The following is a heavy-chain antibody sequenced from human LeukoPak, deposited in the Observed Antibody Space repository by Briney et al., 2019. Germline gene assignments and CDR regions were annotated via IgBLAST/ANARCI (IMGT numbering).Heavy chain of an antibody. CDR3: VKDQSKVFGSFDL. J-gene: IGHJ2*01. CDR2: IYYDGRNK. V-gene: IGHV3-30*02. Sequence: GGSLRLSCAASGFTFNSYGLHWVRQAPGKGLEWAAFIYYDGRNKYYTDSVKGRFTISRDNSKNTVYLQVNSLRTEDTALYYCVKDQSKVFGSFDLWGRGTLVTVSS. CDR1: GFTFNSYG.